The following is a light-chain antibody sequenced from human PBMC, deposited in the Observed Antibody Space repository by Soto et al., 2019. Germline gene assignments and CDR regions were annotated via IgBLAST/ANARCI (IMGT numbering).Light chain of an antibody. CDR2: AAS. CDR1: QGISSY. CDR3: QQLNSYPPV. Sequence: DIQLTQSPSFLSASVGARVTITCRASQGISSYLAWYQQKPGKAPKLLIYAASTLQSGVPSRFSGSGSGTEFTLTISRLQPEDFATYYCQQLNSYPPVFGGGTKVDIK. V-gene: IGKV1-9*01. J-gene: IGKJ4*01.